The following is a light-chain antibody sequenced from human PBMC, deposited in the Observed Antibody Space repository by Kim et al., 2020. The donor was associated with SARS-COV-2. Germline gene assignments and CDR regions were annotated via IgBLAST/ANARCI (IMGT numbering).Light chain of an antibody. Sequence: QSITVSCTGTSRDVGGYKYVSWYQQHPGKAPKLVIYEVSNRPSGVSNRFSVSKSGNTASLTISGLQAEDEADYYCSSYIRGSTNYVFGTGTKVTVL. J-gene: IGLJ1*01. CDR1: SRDVGGYKY. CDR2: EVS. CDR3: SSYIRGSTNYV. V-gene: IGLV2-14*01.